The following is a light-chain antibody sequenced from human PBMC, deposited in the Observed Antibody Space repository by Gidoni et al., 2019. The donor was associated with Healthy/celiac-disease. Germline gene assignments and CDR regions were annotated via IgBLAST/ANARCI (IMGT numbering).Light chain of an antibody. Sequence: DPVTSTCRASQSISSYLNWYQQKPGKAPKLLIYAASSFQTGVPSRFSGSGSGTDFTLTISSLQPEDFAPYSCQQSYRTPRTFGQGTKVEIK. CDR2: AAS. CDR3: QQSYRTPRT. J-gene: IGKJ1*01. CDR1: QSISSY. V-gene: IGKV1-39*01.